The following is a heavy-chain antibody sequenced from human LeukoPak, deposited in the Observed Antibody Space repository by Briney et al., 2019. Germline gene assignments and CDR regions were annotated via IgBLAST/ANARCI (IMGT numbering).Heavy chain of an antibody. CDR1: GFTFDDYA. J-gene: IGHJ4*02. Sequence: PGGSLRLSCAASGFTFDDYAMHWVRQAPGKGLEWVSGISWNSGSIGYADSVKGRFTISRDNAKNSLYLQMNSLRAEDTAVYYCAKDGRGLGTYYDFWSGYKNLDYWGQGTLVTVSS. V-gene: IGHV3-9*01. CDR2: ISWNSGSI. CDR3: AKDGRGLGTYYDFWSGYKNLDY. D-gene: IGHD3-3*01.